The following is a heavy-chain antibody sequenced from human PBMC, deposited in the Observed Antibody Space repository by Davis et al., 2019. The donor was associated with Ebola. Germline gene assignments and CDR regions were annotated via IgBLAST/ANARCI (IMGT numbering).Heavy chain of an antibody. Sequence: PGGSLRLSCSASGFTFDDYSMHWVRQGPGKGLEWVALISGDGGITSYTDSVKGRFTISRDNSKNSLFLQMNSLRTEDTAFYYCAKEGGDFYYYGMDVWGQGTTVIVSS. CDR2: ISGDGGIT. V-gene: IGHV3-43*02. J-gene: IGHJ6*02. D-gene: IGHD2-21*01. CDR3: AKEGGDFYYYGMDV. CDR1: GFTFDDYS.